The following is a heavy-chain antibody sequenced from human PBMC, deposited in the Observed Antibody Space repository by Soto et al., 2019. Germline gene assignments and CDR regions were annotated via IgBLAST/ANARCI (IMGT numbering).Heavy chain of an antibody. D-gene: IGHD2-2*01. V-gene: IGHV4-61*01. CDR1: GGSVSSGSYY. CDR2: IYYSGST. J-gene: IGHJ5*02. Sequence: QVQLQESGPGLVKPSETLSLTCTVSGGSVSSGSYYWSWIRQPPGKGLEWSGYIYYSGSTNYNPSLKSRVTISVDTSKNQFSLKLSSVTAADTAVYYCARAIHTGYCSSTSCYGWFDPWGQGTLVTVSS. CDR3: ARAIHTGYCSSTSCYGWFDP.